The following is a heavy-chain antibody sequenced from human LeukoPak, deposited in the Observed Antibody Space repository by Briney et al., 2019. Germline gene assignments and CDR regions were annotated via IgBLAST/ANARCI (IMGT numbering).Heavy chain of an antibody. CDR3: ARKKREDKTSGSYDY. CDR2: MNPNSGNT. J-gene: IGHJ4*02. V-gene: IGHV1-8*03. CDR1: GGTFSSYD. D-gene: IGHD1-26*01. Sequence: ASVKVSCKASGGTFSSYDINWVRQATGQGLEWMGWMNPNSGNTGYAQKFQGRVTITRNTSISTAYMELSSLRSEDTAVYYCARKKREDKTSGSYDYWGQGTLVTVSS.